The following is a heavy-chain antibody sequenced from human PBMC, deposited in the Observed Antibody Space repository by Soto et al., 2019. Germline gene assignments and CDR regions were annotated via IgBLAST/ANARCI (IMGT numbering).Heavy chain of an antibody. CDR2: IRSKAYGGTT. J-gene: IGHJ6*02. CDR1: GFTFGDYA. D-gene: IGHD4-17*01. CDR3: TRDPYDYGDSYYYYYGMDV. V-gene: IGHV3-49*05. Sequence: EVQLVESGGGLVKPGRSLRLSCTASGFTFGDYAMSWFRQAPGKGLEWVGFIRSKAYGGTTEYAASVKGRFTISRDDSKSIAYLQMNSLKPEDTAVYYCTRDPYDYGDSYYYYYGMDVWGQGTTVTVSS.